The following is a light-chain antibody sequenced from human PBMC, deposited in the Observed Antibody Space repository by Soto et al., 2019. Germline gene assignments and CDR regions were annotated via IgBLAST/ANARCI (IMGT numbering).Light chain of an antibody. Sequence: DIQMTQSPSSLSASVGETVTITCRASQTIAIYLNWYQQKPGKAPNLLIYEASSLQSGVPSRFTGRGSATDFSLTISSLQPEDFATYYCQQSYNIPQTFGQGTRVEIK. V-gene: IGKV1-39*01. CDR3: QQSYNIPQT. CDR2: EAS. J-gene: IGKJ1*01. CDR1: QTIAIY.